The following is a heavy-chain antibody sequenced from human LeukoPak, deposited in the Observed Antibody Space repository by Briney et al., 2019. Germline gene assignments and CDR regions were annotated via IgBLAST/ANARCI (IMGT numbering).Heavy chain of an antibody. CDR1: GFTFSTYY. D-gene: IGHD3-10*01. Sequence: GSLRLSCAASGFTFSTYYMNWVRQAPGKGLEWIGEINHSGSTNYNPSLKSRVTISVDTSKNQFSLKLSSVTAADTAVYYCARQRSYYYGSGSYLIDYYYYYMDVWGKGTTVTISS. CDR3: ARQRSYYYGSGSYLIDYYYYYMDV. CDR2: INHSGST. J-gene: IGHJ6*03. V-gene: IGHV4-34*01.